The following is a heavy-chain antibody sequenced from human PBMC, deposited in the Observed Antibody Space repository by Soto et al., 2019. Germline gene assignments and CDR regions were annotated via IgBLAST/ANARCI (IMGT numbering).Heavy chain of an antibody. V-gene: IGHV3-30*03. CDR2: ISSDATTK. Sequence: PGGSLRLSCTASGFTFNTYGVHWVRQAPGKGLEWVALISSDATTKIYGDSVKGRFAISRDNPKNTLYLKMNSLLPEDTAVYYCAAHSGKYWNHFDCWGLGTLVTVSS. CDR1: GFTFNTYG. CDR3: AAHSGKYWNHFDC. D-gene: IGHD1-1*01. J-gene: IGHJ4*02.